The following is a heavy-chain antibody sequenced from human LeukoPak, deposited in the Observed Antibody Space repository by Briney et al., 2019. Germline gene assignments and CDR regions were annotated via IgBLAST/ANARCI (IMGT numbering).Heavy chain of an antibody. J-gene: IGHJ4*02. Sequence: GGSLRLSCAASGFTVSSNYMSWVRQAPGKGLEWVSVIYSGGTTNYADSVKGRFTISRDNSKNTLFLQMNSLRAEDTAVYYCARDRGWYVDYWGQGTLVTVSS. V-gene: IGHV3-53*01. CDR2: IYSGGTT. CDR3: ARDRGWYVDY. D-gene: IGHD6-19*01. CDR1: GFTVSSNY.